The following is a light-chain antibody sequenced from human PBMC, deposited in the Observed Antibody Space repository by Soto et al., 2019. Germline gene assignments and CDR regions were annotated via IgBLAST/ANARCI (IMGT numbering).Light chain of an antibody. Sequence: EIVMTHSPATLSVSPGEIATLSCRAIQSVISNLAWYQQKPGQAPRLLIYDTSNRATGIPARFSGSGSGTDFTLTISSLEPEDAALYYCQQSSNWPPINFGQGTRLEIK. J-gene: IGKJ5*01. CDR1: QSVISN. CDR2: DTS. CDR3: QQSSNWPPIN. V-gene: IGKV3D-15*01.